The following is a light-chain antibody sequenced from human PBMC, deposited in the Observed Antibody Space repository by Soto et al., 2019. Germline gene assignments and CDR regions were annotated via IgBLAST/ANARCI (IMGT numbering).Light chain of an antibody. J-gene: IGLJ2*01. CDR1: SSDVGEYNY. V-gene: IGLV2-8*01. CDR3: SSYAGSNNFVV. CDR2: EVS. Sequence: QSVLTQPPSASGSPGQSVTISCTGTSSDVGEYNYVSWYQHHPGKAPKLMMYEVSQRPSGVPDRFSGSKSGNTASLTVSGLQADDEAEYYCSSYAGSNNFVVFGGGTKVTVL.